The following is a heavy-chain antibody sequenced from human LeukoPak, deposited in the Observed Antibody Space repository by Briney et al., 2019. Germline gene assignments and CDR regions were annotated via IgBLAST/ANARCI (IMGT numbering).Heavy chain of an antibody. D-gene: IGHD3-3*01. CDR2: INHSGST. CDR1: GGSFSGYY. J-gene: IGHJ3*02. CDR3: ARGRQYYDFWSGYFGDAFDI. Sequence: SETLSLTCAAYGGSFSGYYWSWIRQPPGKGLEWIGEINHSGSTNYNPSLKSRVTISVDTSKNQFSLKLSSVTAADTAVYYCARGRQYYDFWSGYFGDAFDIWGQGTMVTVSS. V-gene: IGHV4-34*01.